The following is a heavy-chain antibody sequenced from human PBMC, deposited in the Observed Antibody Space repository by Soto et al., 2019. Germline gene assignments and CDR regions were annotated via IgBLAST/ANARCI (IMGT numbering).Heavy chain of an antibody. CDR2: ISSRSDK. Sequence: PGGSLRLSCVGSGFTFSNYSINWVRQAPGKGLEWVSSISSRSDKYYPDSVRGRFTISRDNSRNTLDLQMNSLRPEDTALYFCVSWVSALFDYWGPGTLVTVSS. V-gene: IGHV3-21*04. CDR3: VSWVSALFDY. CDR1: GFTFSNYS. J-gene: IGHJ4*02. D-gene: IGHD2-8*01.